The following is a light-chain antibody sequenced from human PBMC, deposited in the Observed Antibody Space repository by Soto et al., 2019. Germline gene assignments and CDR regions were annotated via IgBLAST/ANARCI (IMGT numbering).Light chain of an antibody. CDR1: QSVSSS. J-gene: IGKJ4*01. Sequence: EIVLTQSPATLSLSPGERATLSCRASQSVSSSLAWYQQRPGQAPRLLIYDASNRATGIPARFSGSGSGTEFSLTISSLQSEDFAVYSCQQYGDWPGAFGGGTKVDIK. V-gene: IGKV3-11*01. CDR2: DAS. CDR3: QQYGDWPGA.